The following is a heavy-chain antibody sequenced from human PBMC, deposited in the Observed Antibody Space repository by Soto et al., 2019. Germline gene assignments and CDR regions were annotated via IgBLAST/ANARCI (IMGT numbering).Heavy chain of an antibody. CDR3: VIDLRDSSSSAYYYYGMDV. D-gene: IGHD6-6*01. CDR1: GYTFTSYY. V-gene: IGHV1-46*01. J-gene: IGHJ6*02. CDR2: INPSGGST. Sequence: ASVKVSCKASGYTFTSYYMHWVRQAPGQGLEWMGIINPSGGSTSYAQKFQGRVTMTRDTSTSTVYMELSSLRSEDTAVYYCVIDLRDSSSSAYYYYGMDVWGQGTTVTVSS.